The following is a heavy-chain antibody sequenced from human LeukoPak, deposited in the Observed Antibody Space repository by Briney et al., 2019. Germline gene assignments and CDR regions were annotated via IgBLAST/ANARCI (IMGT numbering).Heavy chain of an antibody. Sequence: SETLSLTCTVSGDSISNFYWSWIRQPAGKGLEWIGRIYTSGSTNYNPSLKSRVTMSVDTSKNQFSLKLSSVAAADTAVYYCARDVVAAPGTWDYWGQGTLVTVSS. CDR2: IYTSGST. V-gene: IGHV4-4*07. CDR3: ARDVVAAPGTWDY. D-gene: IGHD6-13*01. CDR1: GDSISNFY. J-gene: IGHJ4*02.